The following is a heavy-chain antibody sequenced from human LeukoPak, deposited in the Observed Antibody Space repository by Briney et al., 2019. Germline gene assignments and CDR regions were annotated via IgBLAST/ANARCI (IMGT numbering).Heavy chain of an antibody. V-gene: IGHV3-23*01. Sequence: GGSLRLSCAASGFTFSSYWMHWVRQAPGKGLVWVSGISGSGGSTYYADSVKGRFTISRDNSKNTLYLQMNSLRAEDTAVYYCAKGRTAYCSSTSCYTIDYWGQGTLVTVSS. CDR3: AKGRTAYCSSTSCYTIDY. J-gene: IGHJ4*02. D-gene: IGHD2-2*02. CDR2: ISGSGGST. CDR1: GFTFSSYW.